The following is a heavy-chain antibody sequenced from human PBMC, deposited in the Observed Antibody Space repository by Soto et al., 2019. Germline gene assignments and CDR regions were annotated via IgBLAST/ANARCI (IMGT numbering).Heavy chain of an antibody. V-gene: IGHV3-23*01. Sequence: GGSLRLSCAASGFIFSSYAMSWVRLAPGKGLEWVSAISGSGGSTYYADSVKGRFTISRDNSKNTLYLQMKSLRAEDTAVYYCARDAARVLFSFDYWGQGTLVTVSS. CDR1: GFIFSSYA. J-gene: IGHJ4*02. CDR2: ISGSGGST. D-gene: IGHD2-21*01. CDR3: ARDAARVLFSFDY.